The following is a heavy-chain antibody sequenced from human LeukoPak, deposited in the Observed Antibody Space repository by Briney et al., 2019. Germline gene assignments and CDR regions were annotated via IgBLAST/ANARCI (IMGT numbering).Heavy chain of an antibody. CDR3: VSSITIFGVALY. J-gene: IGHJ4*02. CDR2: IYHSGST. CDR1: GGSISSGGYY. V-gene: IGHV4-30-2*01. D-gene: IGHD3-3*01. Sequence: IPSETLSLTCTVSGGSISSGGYYWSWIRQPPGKGLEWIGYIYHSGSTYYNPSLKSRVTISVDRSKNQFSLKLSSVTAADTAVYYCVSSITIFGVALYWGQGTLVTVSS.